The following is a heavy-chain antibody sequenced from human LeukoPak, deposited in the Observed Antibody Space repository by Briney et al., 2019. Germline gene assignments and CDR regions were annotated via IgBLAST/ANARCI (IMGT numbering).Heavy chain of an antibody. D-gene: IGHD3-10*01. V-gene: IGHV5-51*01. Sequence: GESLKISCKASGYIFANYWIGWVRQMPGKGLEWMGIIFPGDSDTRYSPSFQGQVTISVDKSINTAYLQWRSLKASDTAMYYCARPFMVRGVIVAFDIWGQGTMVTVSS. J-gene: IGHJ3*02. CDR3: ARPFMVRGVIVAFDI. CDR2: IFPGDSDT. CDR1: GYIFANYW.